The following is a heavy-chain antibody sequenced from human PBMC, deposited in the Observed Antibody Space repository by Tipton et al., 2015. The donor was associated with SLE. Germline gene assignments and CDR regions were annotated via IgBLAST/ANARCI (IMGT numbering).Heavy chain of an antibody. D-gene: IGHD3-3*01. CDR1: GGSISSSSYY. V-gene: IGHV4-61*02. J-gene: IGHJ4*02. CDR2: IYSSGTT. Sequence: TLSLTCTVSGGSISSSSYYWSWVRQPAGMGLEWMGRIYSSGTTNYNPSLKGRVTMSVDTSKNQFSLKLTSVTAADTAVYYCARDDFWGGYYYFDYWGLGTQVTVSS. CDR3: ARDDFWGGYYYFDY.